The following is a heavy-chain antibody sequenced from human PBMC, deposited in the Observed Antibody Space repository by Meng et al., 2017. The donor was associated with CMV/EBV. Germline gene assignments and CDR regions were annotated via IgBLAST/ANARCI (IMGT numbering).Heavy chain of an antibody. Sequence: ASVTVSCKASGYTFTSYGISWVRQAPGQGLEWMGWISAYNGNTNYGQKLQGRVTMTTDTSTSTAYMELRSLRSDDTAVYYCARDGVGYYDFWSGYPLGGYYYGMDVWGQGTTVTVSS. CDR3: ARDGVGYYDFWSGYPLGGYYYGMDV. D-gene: IGHD3-3*01. CDR1: GYTFTSYG. J-gene: IGHJ6*02. CDR2: ISAYNGNT. V-gene: IGHV1-18*01.